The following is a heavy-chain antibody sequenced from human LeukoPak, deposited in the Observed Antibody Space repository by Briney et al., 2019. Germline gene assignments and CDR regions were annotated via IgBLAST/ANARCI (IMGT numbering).Heavy chain of an antibody. CDR3: ASHYDIDY. CDR1: GLTFSTYT. CDR2: ISSGSSYI. V-gene: IGHV3-21*06. D-gene: IGHD3-9*01. Sequence: GGSLRLSCAASGLTFSTYTMSWVRQAPGKGLEWVSSISSGSSYIYYADSMKGRFTVSRDNAKNSLYLQMNSLKAEDTAVYFCASHYDIDYWGQGTPVTVSS. J-gene: IGHJ4*02.